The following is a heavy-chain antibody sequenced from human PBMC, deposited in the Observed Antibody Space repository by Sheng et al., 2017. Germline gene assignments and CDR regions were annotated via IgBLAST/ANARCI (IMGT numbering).Heavy chain of an antibody. CDR2: IIPIFGTA. CDR3: ARESRGIAVAGTIRGFDY. J-gene: IGHJ4*02. V-gene: IGHV1-69*13. Sequence: QVQLVQSGAEVKKPGSSVKVSCKASGGTFSSYAISWVRQAPGQGLEWMGGIIPIFGTANYAQKFQGRVTITADESTSTAYMELSSLRSEDTAVYYCARESRGIAVAGTIRGFDYWGQGTLVTVSS. D-gene: IGHD6-19*01. CDR1: GGTFSSYA.